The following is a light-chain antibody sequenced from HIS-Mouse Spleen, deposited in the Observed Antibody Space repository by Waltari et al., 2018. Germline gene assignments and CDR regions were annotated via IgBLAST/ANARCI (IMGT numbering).Light chain of an antibody. Sequence: QSVLTQPPSVSGAPGQSATIACTGRSPDIGAGYDGHWYQQLPGTAPKLLIYGNSNRPSGVPDRFSGSKSGTSASLAITGLQAEDEADYYCQSYDSSLSGSYVFGTGTKVTVL. J-gene: IGLJ1*01. CDR3: QSYDSSLSGSYV. V-gene: IGLV1-40*01. CDR1: SPDIGAGYD. CDR2: GNS.